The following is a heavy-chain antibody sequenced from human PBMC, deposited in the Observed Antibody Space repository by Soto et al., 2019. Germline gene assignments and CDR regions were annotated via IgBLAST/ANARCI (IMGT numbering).Heavy chain of an antibody. CDR1: RFTFSYFA. CDR3: GKGSYAKSGYYLKWGDP. CDR2: ISYHGSNQ. J-gene: IGHJ5*02. Sequence: QVQLVESGGGVVQPGRSLRLSCAASRFTFSYFAMHWVRQAPGKGLEWVAAISYHGSNQYYGDSVKGRFTISRDNSKNTVYLQMNILRAEDTAVDYCGKGSYAKSGYYLKWGDPWGQGTLVPVSS. V-gene: IGHV3-30*18. D-gene: IGHD3-22*01.